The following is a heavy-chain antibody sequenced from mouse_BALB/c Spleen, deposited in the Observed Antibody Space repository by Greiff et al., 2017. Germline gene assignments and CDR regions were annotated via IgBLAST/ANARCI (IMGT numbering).Heavy chain of an antibody. J-gene: IGHJ2*01. CDR3: ARRGLPAY. D-gene: IGHD3-3*01. Sequence: VKLMESGAELAKPGASVKMSCKASGYTFTSYWMHWVKQRPGQGLEWIGYINPSTGYTEYNQKFKDKATLTADKSSSTAYMQLSSLTSEDSAVYYCARRGLPAYWGQGTTLTVSS. CDR1: GYTFTSYW. CDR2: INPSTGYT. V-gene: IGHV1-7*01.